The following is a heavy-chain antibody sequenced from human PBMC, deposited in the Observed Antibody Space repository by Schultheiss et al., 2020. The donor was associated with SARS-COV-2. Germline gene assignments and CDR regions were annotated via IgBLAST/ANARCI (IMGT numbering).Heavy chain of an antibody. CDR3: ARSLRIDFWSGYTAGTYGMDV. CDR2: IYYSGST. J-gene: IGHJ6*02. V-gene: IGHV4-59*04. Sequence: SETLSLTCAVSGGSISSYYWSWIRQPPGKGLEWIGYIYYSGSTYYNPSLKSRVTMSVDTSKNQFSLKLSSVTAVDTAVYYCARSLRIDFWSGYTAGTYGMDVWGQGTTVTVSS. CDR1: GGSISSYY. D-gene: IGHD3-3*01.